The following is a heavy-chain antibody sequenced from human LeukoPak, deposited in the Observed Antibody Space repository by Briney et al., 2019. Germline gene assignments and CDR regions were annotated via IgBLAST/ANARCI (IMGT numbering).Heavy chain of an antibody. V-gene: IGHV1-8*02. CDR3: ARVSADTAMDGDY. J-gene: IGHJ4*02. D-gene: IGHD5-18*01. CDR1: GYTFTSYD. CDR2: MNPNSGNT. Sequence: ASVKVSCKASGYTFTSYDINWVRQATGQGLEWMGWMNPNSGNTSYAQKFQGRVTMTRNTSISTAYMELSSLRSDDTAVYYCARVSADTAMDGDYWGQGTLVTVSS.